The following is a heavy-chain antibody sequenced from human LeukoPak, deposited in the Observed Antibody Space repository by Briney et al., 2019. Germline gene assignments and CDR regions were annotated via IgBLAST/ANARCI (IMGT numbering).Heavy chain of an antibody. CDR2: MNPNSGNT. J-gene: IGHJ6*02. CDR3: ARVGVPAALLRYYYYGMDV. D-gene: IGHD2-2*01. Sequence: ASVKVSCKASGYTFTSYDINWVRQATGQGLEWMGWMNPNSGNTGYAQKFQGRVTMTRNTSISTAYMELSSLRSEDTAVYYCARVGVPAALLRYYYYGMDVWGRGTTVTVSS. CDR1: GYTFTSYD. V-gene: IGHV1-8*01.